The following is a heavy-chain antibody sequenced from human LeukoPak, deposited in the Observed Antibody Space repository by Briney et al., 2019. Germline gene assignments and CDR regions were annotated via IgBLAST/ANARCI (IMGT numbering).Heavy chain of an antibody. CDR1: GFTFTSYW. Sequence: GRSLRLSCAASGFTFTSYWMYWVRQAPGKGLEWVADIKEDGSEKYYVDSVKGRFTISRDNAKNSLYLQMNSLRAEDTAVYYCARSSYYCFDYWGQGTLVTVSS. CDR3: ARSSYYCFDY. D-gene: IGHD2-21*01. J-gene: IGHJ4*02. CDR2: IKEDGSEK. V-gene: IGHV3-7*01.